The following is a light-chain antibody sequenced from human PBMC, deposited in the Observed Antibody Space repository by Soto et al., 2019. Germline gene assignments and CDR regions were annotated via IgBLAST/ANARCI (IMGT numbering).Light chain of an antibody. J-gene: IGLJ1*01. CDR2: QDS. V-gene: IGLV3-1*01. CDR3: QAWDSSTGV. Sequence: YELTQSPSVSVSPGQTASITCSGDKLGDKYACWYQQKPGQSPVLVIYQDSKRPSGIPERFSGSNSGNTATLTISGTQAMDEADYYCQAWDSSTGVFGTGTKVTVL. CDR1: KLGDKY.